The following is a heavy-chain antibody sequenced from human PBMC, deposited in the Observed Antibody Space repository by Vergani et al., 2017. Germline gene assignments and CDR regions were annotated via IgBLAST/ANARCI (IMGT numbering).Heavy chain of an antibody. CDR3: ARSIVSRNPPDYFDN. CDR1: GCSPSGYY. J-gene: IGHJ4*02. CDR2: VEDSGYF. Sequence: QVQLQESVPGLVRPSETLSLTCTVSGCSPSGYYWNWIRQTPGEGLEWIGYVEDSGYFNYNPSLKTRVSMSSDTSNNQFSLMLSSVTVADTAVYYCARSIVSRNPPDYFDNWGQGTLVTVSS. V-gene: IGHV4-59*01. D-gene: IGHD1-14*01.